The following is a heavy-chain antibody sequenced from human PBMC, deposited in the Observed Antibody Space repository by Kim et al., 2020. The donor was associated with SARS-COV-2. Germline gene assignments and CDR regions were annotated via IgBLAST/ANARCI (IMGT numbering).Heavy chain of an antibody. CDR1: GYTFTSYA. CDR2: INAGNGNT. Sequence: ASVKVSCKASGYTFTSYAMHWVRQAPGQRLEWMGWINAGNGNTKYSQKFQGRVTITRDTSASTAYMELSSLRSEDTAVYYCARNSGSYYDLAFDIWGQGTMVTVSS. V-gene: IGHV1-3*01. J-gene: IGHJ3*02. CDR3: ARNSGSYYDLAFDI. D-gene: IGHD1-26*01.